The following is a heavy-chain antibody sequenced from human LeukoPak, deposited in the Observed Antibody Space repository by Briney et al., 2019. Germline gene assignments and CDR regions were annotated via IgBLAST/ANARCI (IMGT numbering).Heavy chain of an antibody. Sequence: GESLKISCKGSGYSFTTHWIGWVRQMPGKGLEWMGIIYPDDSNTRYSPSFQVQVTLSADKSINTAYLQWSSLRASDTAMYYCARLEEDLTLGVAGYWFVPWGQGTLVTVS. D-gene: IGHD3-16*01. CDR3: ARLEEDLTLGVAGYWFVP. CDR2: IYPDDSNT. V-gene: IGHV5-51*01. J-gene: IGHJ5*02. CDR1: GYSFTTHW.